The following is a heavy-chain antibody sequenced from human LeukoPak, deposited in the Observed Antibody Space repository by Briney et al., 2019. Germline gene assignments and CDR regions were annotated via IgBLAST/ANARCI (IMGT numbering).Heavy chain of an antibody. Sequence: PGGSLRLSCAASGFTFSDYYMSWIRQAPGKGLEWVSYISSSSSYTNYADSVKGRFTISRDNAKNSLYLQMNSLRAEDTAVYYCARASTRMITAGLIDYWGQGTLVTVSS. CDR3: ARASTRMITAGLIDY. CDR1: GFTFSDYY. CDR2: ISSSSSYT. J-gene: IGHJ4*02. V-gene: IGHV3-11*05. D-gene: IGHD6-13*01.